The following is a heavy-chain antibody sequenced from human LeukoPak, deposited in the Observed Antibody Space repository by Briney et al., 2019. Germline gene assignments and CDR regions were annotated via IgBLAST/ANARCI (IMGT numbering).Heavy chain of an antibody. D-gene: IGHD2-15*01. CDR2: FDPENGET. Sequence: ASVKVSCKVSGYTLTELSMHWVRQAPGKGLEWMGGFDPENGETIYAQNFQGRVTMTEDTSTDTAYMALSSLRSEDTAVYYCARFSSHCSGGSCYSVWFDPWGQGTLVTVSS. J-gene: IGHJ5*02. V-gene: IGHV1-24*01. CDR3: ARFSSHCSGGSCYSVWFDP. CDR1: GYTLTELS.